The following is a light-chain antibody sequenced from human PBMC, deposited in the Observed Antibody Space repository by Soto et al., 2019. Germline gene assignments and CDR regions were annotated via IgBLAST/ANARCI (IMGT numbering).Light chain of an antibody. Sequence: DIQMTQSPSTLSASIGDRVTITCRASQSIRSWVAWYQQKPGEAPKVLINRASRLESWVPSWFSGSVSGTEFTLTISSLQPDDVATYYCQQDNYYSTFGQGTRLEI. CDR3: QQDNYYST. CDR1: QSIRSW. CDR2: RAS. J-gene: IGKJ5*01. V-gene: IGKV1-5*03.